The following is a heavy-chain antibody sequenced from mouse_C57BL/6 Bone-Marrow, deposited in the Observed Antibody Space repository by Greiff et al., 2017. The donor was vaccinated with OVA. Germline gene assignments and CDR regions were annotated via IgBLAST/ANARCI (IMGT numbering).Heavy chain of an antibody. CDR2: IDPSDSYT. D-gene: IGHD1-1*01. Sequence: QVQLQQPGAELVMPGASVKLSCKASGYTFTSYWMHWVKQRPGQGLEWIGEIDPSDSYTNYNPKFQGKSTLTVDKSSSTDYMLLSSLTSEDSAVYYCASVLTVDWYFDVWGTGTTVTVSS. J-gene: IGHJ1*03. CDR3: ASVLTVDWYFDV. V-gene: IGHV1-69*01. CDR1: GYTFTSYW.